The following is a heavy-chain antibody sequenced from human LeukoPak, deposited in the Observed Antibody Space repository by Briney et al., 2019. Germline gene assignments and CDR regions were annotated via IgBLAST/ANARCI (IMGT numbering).Heavy chain of an antibody. D-gene: IGHD5-12*01. CDR3: AKVRWLRDLSENWFDP. Sequence: GGSLRLSCAASGFTFSSYAMSWVRQAPGKGLEWVSAISGSGGSTYYADSVKGRFTISRDNSKNTLYLQMNSLRAEDTAVYYCAKVRWLRDLSENWFDPWGQGTLVTVSS. J-gene: IGHJ5*02. CDR2: ISGSGGST. V-gene: IGHV3-23*01. CDR1: GFTFSSYA.